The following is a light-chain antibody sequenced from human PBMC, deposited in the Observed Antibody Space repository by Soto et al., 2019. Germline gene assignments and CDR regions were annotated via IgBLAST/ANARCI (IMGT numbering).Light chain of an antibody. V-gene: IGKV1-9*01. CDR3: XXLDRYPFT. CDR1: LDIRGY. CDR2: SAS. Sequence: DIQLTQSPSFLSASVGDTVTITCRASLDIRGYLAWYQQKPGKVPRLLIYSASTLQGGVPSRFSGSGSGTEFTLTISSLXPXXLASXXXXXLDRYPFTFGGGTKVEIK. J-gene: IGKJ4*01.